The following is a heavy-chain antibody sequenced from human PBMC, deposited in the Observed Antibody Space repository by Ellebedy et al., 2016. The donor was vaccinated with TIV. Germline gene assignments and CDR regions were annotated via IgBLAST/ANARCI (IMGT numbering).Heavy chain of an antibody. CDR1: GFTFSSYA. CDR2: ISGSGGST. D-gene: IGHD7-27*01. V-gene: IGHV3-23*01. CDR3: AKDSNWGSSYYMDV. Sequence: GGSLRLSXAASGFTFSSYAMSWVRQAPGKGLEWVSAISGSGGSTYYADSVKGRFTISRDNSKNTLYLQMNSLRAEDTAVYYCAKDSNWGSSYYMDVWGKGTTVTVSS. J-gene: IGHJ6*03.